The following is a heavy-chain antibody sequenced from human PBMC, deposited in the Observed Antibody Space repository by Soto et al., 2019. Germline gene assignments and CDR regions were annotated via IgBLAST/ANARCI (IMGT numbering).Heavy chain of an antibody. D-gene: IGHD3-3*01. CDR2: MSSSNEYI. Sequence: GGSLRLSCAASGFGFSSYTMNWVRQGPGKRLEWVSSMSSSNEYIFYEDSVKGRFTISRDNAKNSLYLQMNSLRAEDTAVYYCVKDRVLRFLEWFRTYYMDVWGKGTTVTVSS. CDR3: VKDRVLRFLEWFRTYYMDV. V-gene: IGHV3-21*04. J-gene: IGHJ6*03. CDR1: GFGFSSYT.